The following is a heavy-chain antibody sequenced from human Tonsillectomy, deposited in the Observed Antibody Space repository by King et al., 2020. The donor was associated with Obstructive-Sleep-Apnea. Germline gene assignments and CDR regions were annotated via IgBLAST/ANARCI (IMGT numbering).Heavy chain of an antibody. Sequence: VQLQESGPGLVKPSQTLSLTCTVSGGSISSGGYYWSWIRQHPGKGLEWSGYIYYSGGTYYNPSLKSRVTISVDTSKTQVSLRLSPVTAADTAVYDCARSVLLWFDDLATYYFDNGGRGTRVTVPS. CDR2: IYYSGGT. CDR3: ARSVLLWFDDLATYYFDN. J-gene: IGHJ4*02. V-gene: IGHV4-31*03. D-gene: IGHD3-10*01. CDR1: GGSISSGGYY.